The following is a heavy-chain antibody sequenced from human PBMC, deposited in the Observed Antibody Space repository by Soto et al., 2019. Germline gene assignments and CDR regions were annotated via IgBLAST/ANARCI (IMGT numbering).Heavy chain of an antibody. CDR3: ARLSNWFDP. Sequence: SETLSLTCAVYGGSFSGYYWSWIRQPPGKGLEWIGEINHSGSTNYNPSLKSRVTISVDTSKNQFSLKLSSVTAADTAVYYCARLSNWFDPWGQGTLVTVSS. J-gene: IGHJ5*02. CDR2: INHSGST. CDR1: GGSFSGYY. V-gene: IGHV4-34*01.